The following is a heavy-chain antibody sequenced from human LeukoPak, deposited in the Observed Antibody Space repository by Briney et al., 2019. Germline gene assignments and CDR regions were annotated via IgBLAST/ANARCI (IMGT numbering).Heavy chain of an antibody. CDR2: INPSGGST. D-gene: IGHD3-22*01. Sequence: ASVKVSCKASGYTFTSYYMHWVRQAPGQGLEWMGIINPSGGSTSYAQKFQGRVTMTRDTSTSTVYMELSSLRSEDTAVYYCARDLGGFGSSGYYGDYWGQGTLVTVSS. J-gene: IGHJ4*02. CDR1: GYTFTSYY. CDR3: ARDLGGFGSSGYYGDY. V-gene: IGHV1-46*01.